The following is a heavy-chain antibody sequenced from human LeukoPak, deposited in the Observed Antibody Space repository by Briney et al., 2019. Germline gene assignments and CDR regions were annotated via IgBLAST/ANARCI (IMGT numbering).Heavy chain of an antibody. D-gene: IGHD5-24*01. CDR1: GYTFTGYY. J-gene: IGHJ4*02. V-gene: IGHV1-46*01. CDR3: AREEMATTHFDY. Sequence: GASVKVSCKASGYTFTGYYMHWVRQAPGQGLEWMGIINPSGGSTSYAQKFQGRVTMTRDTSTSTVYMELSSLRSEDTAVYYCAREEMATTHFDYWGQGTLVTVSS. CDR2: INPSGGST.